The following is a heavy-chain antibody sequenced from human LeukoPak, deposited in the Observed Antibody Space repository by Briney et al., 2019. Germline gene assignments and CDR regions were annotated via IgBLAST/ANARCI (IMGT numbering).Heavy chain of an antibody. CDR3: ARGNEVTSLDY. J-gene: IGHJ4*02. D-gene: IGHD2-21*02. Sequence: GGSLRLSCAASGFTVSSNYMSWVRQAPGKGLEWVSVIYSGGSTYYADSVKGRFTISRDNSKNTLYLQMNSLRAEDMAVYYCARGNEVTSLDYWGQGTLVTVSS. CDR1: GFTVSSNY. V-gene: IGHV3-53*01. CDR2: IYSGGST.